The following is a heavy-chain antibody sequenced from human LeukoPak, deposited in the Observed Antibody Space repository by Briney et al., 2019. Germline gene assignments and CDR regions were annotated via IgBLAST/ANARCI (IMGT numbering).Heavy chain of an antibody. CDR1: KFTFSHYA. J-gene: IGHJ1*01. CDR2: IWNDGSDK. CDR3: AKYAQGGLGYSNSLQH. Sequence: PGRSLRLSCAASKFTFSHYAMHWVRQAPGKGLEWVAVIWNDGSDKYYADSVKGRFTVSRDNSRNTLYLQMDSLRAEDTAVYYCAKYAQGGLGYSNSLQHGGPGTLVTVSS. V-gene: IGHV3-33*06. D-gene: IGHD5-24*01.